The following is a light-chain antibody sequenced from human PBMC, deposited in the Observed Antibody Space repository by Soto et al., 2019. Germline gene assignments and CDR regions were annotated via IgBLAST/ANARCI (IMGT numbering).Light chain of an antibody. CDR1: SSDVGGYNY. J-gene: IGLJ2*01. CDR3: SSYTSSSPKV. CDR2: DVS. V-gene: IGLV2-14*01. Sequence: QPASVSGSPGQSITISCTGTSSDVGGYNYVSWYQQHPGKAPKLMIYDVSNRPSGVSNRFSGSKSGNTASLTISGLQAEDEADYYCSSYTSSSPKVFGGGTKLTVL.